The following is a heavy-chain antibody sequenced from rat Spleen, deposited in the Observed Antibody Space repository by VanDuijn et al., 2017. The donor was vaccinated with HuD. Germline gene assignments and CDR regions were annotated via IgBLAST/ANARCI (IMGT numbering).Heavy chain of an antibody. CDR2: INTGSGGT. Sequence: QVQLQQSGAELAKPGSSVKISCKASGYTFTSYYISWMKQTTGQGLECIGYINTGSGGTNYNEKFKGKATLTVDKSSSTAFMQLSSLTPDDSAVYYCTRHLTGHGVMAAWGQGASVTVSS. D-gene: IGHD1-2*01. V-gene: IGHV1-43*01. CDR1: GYTFTSYY. J-gene: IGHJ4*01. CDR3: TRHLTGHGVMAA.